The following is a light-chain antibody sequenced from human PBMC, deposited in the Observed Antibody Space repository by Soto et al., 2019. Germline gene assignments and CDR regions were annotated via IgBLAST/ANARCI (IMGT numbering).Light chain of an antibody. CDR1: QSVSVY. V-gene: IGKV1-39*01. J-gene: IGKJ2*01. CDR2: AAS. CDR3: QQSYYLPRT. Sequence: DIQMTQSPSSLSASVGDRITISCRATQSVSVYLNWYQQKPGTAPKPLIYAASSLQGGVPSRFSGSGSSTDFTLTISRLQPEDFATYYCQQSYYLPRTFGQGTKLEIK.